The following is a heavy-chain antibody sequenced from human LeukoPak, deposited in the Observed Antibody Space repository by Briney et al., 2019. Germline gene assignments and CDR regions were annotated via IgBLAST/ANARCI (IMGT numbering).Heavy chain of an antibody. J-gene: IGHJ4*02. CDR3: AKDSYDSSGYPGGGIDY. CDR2: IRYDGSNK. CDR1: GFTFSSYG. Sequence: GGSLRLSCAASGFTFSSYGMHWVRQAPGKGLEWVAFIRYDGSNKYYADSVKGRFTISRDNSKNTLYLQMNSLRAEDTAVYYCAKDSYDSSGYPGGGIDYWGQGTLVTVSS. V-gene: IGHV3-30*02. D-gene: IGHD3-22*01.